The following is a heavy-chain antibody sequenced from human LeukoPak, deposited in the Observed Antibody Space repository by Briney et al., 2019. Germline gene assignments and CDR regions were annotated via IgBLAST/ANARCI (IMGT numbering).Heavy chain of an antibody. V-gene: IGHV3-21*04. CDR3: AKDYDTSGYYYNYYYGMDV. CDR2: ISSSSSYI. Sequence: GGSLRLSCAASGFTFSSYDMHWVRQATGKGLEWVSSISSSSSYIYYADSVKGRFTISRDNAKNSLYLQMNSLRAEDTAVYYCAKDYDTSGYYYNYYYGMDVWGQGTTVTVSS. D-gene: IGHD3-22*01. CDR1: GFTFSSYD. J-gene: IGHJ6*02.